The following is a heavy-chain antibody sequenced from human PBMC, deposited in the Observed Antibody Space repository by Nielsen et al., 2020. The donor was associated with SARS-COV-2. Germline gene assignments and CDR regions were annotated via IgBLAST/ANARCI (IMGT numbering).Heavy chain of an antibody. Sequence: GESLKISCAASGLTFRAYWMAWVRQAPGKELELVAQISPDGSAPNSVDSLRARFIISRDNVRNSVNLQMSGLRTDDTAVYYCVTGQFLYAYDYWGQGTLVTVSS. CDR2: ISPDGSAP. CDR3: VTGQFLYAYDY. D-gene: IGHD2/OR15-2a*01. V-gene: IGHV3-7*01. J-gene: IGHJ4*02. CDR1: GLTFRAYW.